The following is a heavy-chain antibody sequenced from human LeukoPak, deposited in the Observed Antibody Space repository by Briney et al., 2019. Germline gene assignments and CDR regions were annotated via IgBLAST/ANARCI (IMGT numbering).Heavy chain of an antibody. J-gene: IGHJ6*02. V-gene: IGHV3-48*03. D-gene: IGHD4-17*01. CDR2: ISSSGSTI. CDR1: GFTFSNYE. Sequence: GGSLRLSCAASGFTFSNYEMNWVRQAPGKGLEWVSYISSSGSTIYYADSVKGRFTISRDNAKNSLYLQMNSLRAEDTAVYYCARDRLRSYYYYYGMDVWGQGTTVTVSS. CDR3: ARDRLRSYYYYYGMDV.